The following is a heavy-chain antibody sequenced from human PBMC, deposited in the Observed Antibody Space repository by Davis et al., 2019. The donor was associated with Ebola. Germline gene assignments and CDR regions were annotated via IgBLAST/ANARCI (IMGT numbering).Heavy chain of an antibody. J-gene: IGHJ6*02. CDR2: INHSGST. Sequence: GSLRLSCAVYGGSFSGYYWSWIRQPPGKGLEWIGEINHSGSTNYNPPLKSRVTISVDTSKNQFSLKLSSVTAADTAVYYCATLAARGYYYGMDVWGQGTTVTVSS. CDR3: ATLAARGYYYGMDV. D-gene: IGHD6-6*01. CDR1: GGSFSGYY. V-gene: IGHV4-34*01.